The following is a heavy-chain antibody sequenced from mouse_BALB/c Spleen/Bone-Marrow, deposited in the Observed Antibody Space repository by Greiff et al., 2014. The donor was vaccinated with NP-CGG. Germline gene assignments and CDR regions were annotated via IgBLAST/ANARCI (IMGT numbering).Heavy chain of an antibody. CDR3: ATDRYDEDYAMDY. J-gene: IGHJ4*01. D-gene: IGHD2-14*01. Sequence: EVQLQQSGPELVKPGASVKISCKASGNSFTDYYMHWVKQSHVKSLEWIGRINPYNGATSYNQNFKDKASLTVDKSSTTAYMELHSLTSEDSAVYYCATDRYDEDYAMDYWGQGTSVTVSS. CDR2: INPYNGAT. CDR1: GNSFTDYY. V-gene: IGHV1-26*01.